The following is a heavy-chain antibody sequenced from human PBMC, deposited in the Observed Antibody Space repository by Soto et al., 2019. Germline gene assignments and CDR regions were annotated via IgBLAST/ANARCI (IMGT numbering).Heavy chain of an antibody. CDR2: IYYSGST. CDR1: GGSVSSGAYY. D-gene: IGHD5-12*01. CDR3: ARARLRAVYAFDI. V-gene: IGHV4-31*03. Sequence: QVQLQESDAGLVKASQTLSLTCTVSGGSVSSGAYYWTWIRQRPGKGLEWIGYIYYSGSTYYSPSLKSRHSISLYTSKNQFSLRLSSVTSADTAMYYCARARLRAVYAFDIWGQGTMVTVSS. J-gene: IGHJ3*02.